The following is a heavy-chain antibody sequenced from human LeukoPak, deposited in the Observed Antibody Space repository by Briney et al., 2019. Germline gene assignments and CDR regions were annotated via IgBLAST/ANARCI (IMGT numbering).Heavy chain of an antibody. J-gene: IGHJ5*02. CDR2: IWYDGSNK. D-gene: IGHD2-2*01. V-gene: IGHV3-33*01. CDR1: GFTFSSYG. CDR3: ARGKYQLLSYWFDP. Sequence: GGSLRLSCAASGFTFSSYGMHWVRQAPGKGLEWVAVIWYDGSNKYYADSVKGRFTISRDNSKNTLYLQMNSLRAEVTAVYYCARGKYQLLSYWFDPWGQGTLVTVSS.